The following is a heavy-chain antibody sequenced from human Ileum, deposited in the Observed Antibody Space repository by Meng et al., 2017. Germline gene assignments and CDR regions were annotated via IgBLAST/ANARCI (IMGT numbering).Heavy chain of an antibody. D-gene: IGHD2-2*01. Sequence: GGSLRLSCAVSGLTLDDYAMHWVRQAPGKGLEWVSGIMWDSRNIVYADSVRGRFNISRDNAKHSLYLQMNSLRPEDTALYYCSKDSAAMLKPPFDYWGQGTLVTVSS. V-gene: IGHV3-9*01. J-gene: IGHJ4*02. CDR3: SKDSAAMLKPPFDY. CDR2: IMWDSRNI. CDR1: GLTLDDYA.